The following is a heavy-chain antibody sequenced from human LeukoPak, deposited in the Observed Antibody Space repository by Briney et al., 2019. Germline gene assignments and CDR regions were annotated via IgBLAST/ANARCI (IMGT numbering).Heavy chain of an antibody. V-gene: IGHV3-9*01. CDR3: AKGAGSYYDSSGPYYFDY. CDR2: ISWNSGSI. D-gene: IGHD3-22*01. Sequence: PGGSLRLSCAASGFTFDDYAMHWVRQAPGKGLEWVSGISWNSGSIGYADSVKGRFTISRDNAKNSLYLQMNSLRAEDTASYYCAKGAGSYYDSSGPYYFDYWGQGALVTVSS. CDR1: GFTFDDYA. J-gene: IGHJ4*02.